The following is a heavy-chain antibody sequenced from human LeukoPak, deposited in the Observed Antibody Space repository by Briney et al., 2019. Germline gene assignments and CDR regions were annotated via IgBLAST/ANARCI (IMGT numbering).Heavy chain of an antibody. CDR3: ATGVGTPDIRSAFEI. D-gene: IGHD2-15*01. Sequence: GGSLRLSCAATGFTFNNYWMSWVRQAPGKGLEWVANIKQDGNEKNFVDSVEGRFTISRDNAKSSLYLQMDSLRAEDTAVYYCATGVGTPDIRSAFEIWGQGTMVTVSS. J-gene: IGHJ3*02. CDR1: GFTFNNYW. V-gene: IGHV3-7*01. CDR2: IKQDGNEK.